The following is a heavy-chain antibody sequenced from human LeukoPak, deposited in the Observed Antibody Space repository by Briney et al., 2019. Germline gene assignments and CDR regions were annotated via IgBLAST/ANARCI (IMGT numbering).Heavy chain of an antibody. J-gene: IGHJ5*02. D-gene: IGHD2-15*01. CDR3: ARGYCSGGSCYPEELTDNWFDP. Sequence: GGSLRLSCAASGFTFDDYGMSWVRQAPGKGLEWVSRINSDGGSTSYADSVKGRFTISRDNAKNTVYLQMNSLRAEDTAVYYCARGYCSGGSCYPEELTDNWFDPWGQGTLVTVSS. CDR1: GFTFDDYG. V-gene: IGHV3-74*01. CDR2: INSDGGST.